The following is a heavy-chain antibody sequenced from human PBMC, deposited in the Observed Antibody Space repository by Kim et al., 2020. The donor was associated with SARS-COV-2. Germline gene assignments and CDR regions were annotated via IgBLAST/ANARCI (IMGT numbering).Heavy chain of an antibody. J-gene: IGHJ4*02. CDR2: INPNGGGST. V-gene: IGHV1-46*01. CDR1: GYTFTSYY. CDR3: ARSLAAAGGY. Sequence: ASVKVSCKASGYTFTSYYMHWVRQAPGQGLEWMGIINPNGGGSTTYAQKFQGRLTMTRDTSTSTVYMELSSLRSEDTAVYYCARSLAAAGGYWGQGTLVTVSS. D-gene: IGHD6-13*01.